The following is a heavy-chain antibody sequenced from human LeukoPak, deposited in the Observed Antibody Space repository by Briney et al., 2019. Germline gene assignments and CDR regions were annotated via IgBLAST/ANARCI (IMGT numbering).Heavy chain of an antibody. D-gene: IGHD2-15*01. J-gene: IGHJ4*02. CDR3: ARGRVCRGGSCFDDKVFFDF. CDR2: MNPNSGNT. V-gene: IGHV1-8*01. CDR1: GYTSTSYD. Sequence: ASVKVSCKASGYTSTSYDINWVRQATGQGLEWMGWMNPNSGNTGYAQKFQGRVTMTRNTSISTAYMELSSLRSEDTAVYYCARGRVCRGGSCFDDKVFFDFWGRGSLVTVFS.